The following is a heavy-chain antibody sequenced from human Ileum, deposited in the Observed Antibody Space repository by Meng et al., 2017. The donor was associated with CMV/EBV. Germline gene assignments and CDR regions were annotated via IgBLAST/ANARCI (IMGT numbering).Heavy chain of an antibody. CDR3: ARGRTAAAY. Sequence: SLTCPVSGGSVSSGSHYWSWIRQPPGKGLEWIGCIYYSGSTNYNPSLKNRVTISVDTSNNQFSLKLSSVTAADTAVYYCARGRTAAAYWGQGTLVTVSS. J-gene: IGHJ4*02. CDR2: IYYSGST. D-gene: IGHD6-13*01. CDR1: GGSVSSGSHY. V-gene: IGHV4-61*01.